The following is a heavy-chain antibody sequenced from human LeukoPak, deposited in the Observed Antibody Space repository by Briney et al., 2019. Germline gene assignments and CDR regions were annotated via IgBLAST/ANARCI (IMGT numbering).Heavy chain of an antibody. D-gene: IGHD1-26*01. CDR1: GFTVSSNY. V-gene: IGHV3-66*01. CDR2: IYSGGST. Sequence: GGSLRPSCAASGFTVSSNYMSWVRQAPGKGLEWVSVIYSGGSTDYADSVKGRFTISRDNSKNTLYLQMNSLRAEDTAVYYCARLGIVGAAVDYWGQGTLVTVSS. CDR3: ARLGIVGAAVDY. J-gene: IGHJ4*02.